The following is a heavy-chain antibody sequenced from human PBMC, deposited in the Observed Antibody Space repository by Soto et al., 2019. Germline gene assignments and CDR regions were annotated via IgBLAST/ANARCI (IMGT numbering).Heavy chain of an antibody. V-gene: IGHV4-4*07. CDR1: GGSISSYY. Sequence: PSETLSLTCSVSGGSISSYYWSWIRQPAGKGLEWIGRIYTSGSTNYNPSLKSRVTMSVDTSKNQFSLKLSSVTAADTAVYYCARSGSTSCYYPCYYYGMDVWGQGTTVTVSS. J-gene: IGHJ6*02. D-gene: IGHD2-2*01. CDR2: IYTSGST. CDR3: ARSGSTSCYYPCYYYGMDV.